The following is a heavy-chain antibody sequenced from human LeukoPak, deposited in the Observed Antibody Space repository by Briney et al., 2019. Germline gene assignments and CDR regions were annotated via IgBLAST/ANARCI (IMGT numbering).Heavy chain of an antibody. CDR2: ISYDGSNK. CDR3: AKDEGGAMGDY. CDR1: GFTFSSYA. J-gene: IGHJ4*02. Sequence: PGGSLRLSCAASGFTFSSYAMHWVRQAPGKGLEWVAVISYDGSNKYYADSVKGRFTISRDNSKNTLYLQMNSLRAEDTAVYYCAKDEGGAMGDYWGQGTLVTVSS. D-gene: IGHD5-18*01. V-gene: IGHV3-30-3*01.